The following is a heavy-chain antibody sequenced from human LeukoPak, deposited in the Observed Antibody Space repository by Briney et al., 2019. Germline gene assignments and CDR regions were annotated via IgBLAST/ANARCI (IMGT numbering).Heavy chain of an antibody. CDR2: ISYDGSNK. CDR1: GFTFSSYA. D-gene: IGHD6-6*01. Sequence: GRSLRLSCAASGFTFSSYAMHWVRQAPGKGLEWVAVISYDGSNKYYADSVKGRFTISRDNSKNTLYLQMNSLRAEDTAVYYYAKYRYSSSAIDYWGQGTLVTVSS. J-gene: IGHJ4*02. V-gene: IGHV3-30*01. CDR3: AKYRYSSSAIDY.